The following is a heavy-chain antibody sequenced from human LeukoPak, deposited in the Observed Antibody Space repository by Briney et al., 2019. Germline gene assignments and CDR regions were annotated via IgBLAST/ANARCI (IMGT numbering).Heavy chain of an antibody. CDR1: GYTFTSYG. D-gene: IGHD4-17*01. CDR2: ISAYNDNT. J-gene: IGHJ4*02. Sequence: ASVKVSCKASGYTFTSYGISWVRQAPGQGLEWMGWISAYNDNTNYAQKLQGRVTMTTDTSTSTAYMELRSLRSDDTAVYYCARGDYGDYDGPVGYYFDYWGQGTLVTVSS. V-gene: IGHV1-18*01. CDR3: ARGDYGDYDGPVGYYFDY.